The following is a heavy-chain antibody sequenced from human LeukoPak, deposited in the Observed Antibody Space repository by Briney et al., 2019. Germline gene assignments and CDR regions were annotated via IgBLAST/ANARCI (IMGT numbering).Heavy chain of an antibody. CDR3: ARRSTAAYTWFDP. CDR2: INPSGCST. Sequence: ASVKVSCKASGYTFTSYYMHWVRQAPGQGLEWMGVINPSGCSTSYAHNFQGRVTMTRDTSTSTLYMDLSSLRSEATDVYYCARRSTAAYTWFDPWGQGTLVTVYS. CDR1: GYTFTSYY. J-gene: IGHJ5*02. D-gene: IGHD2-8*02. V-gene: IGHV1-46*01.